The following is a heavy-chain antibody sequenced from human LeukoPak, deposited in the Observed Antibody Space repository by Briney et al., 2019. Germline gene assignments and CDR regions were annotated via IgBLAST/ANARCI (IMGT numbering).Heavy chain of an antibody. D-gene: IGHD6-19*01. Sequence: GESLKISCKGSEYSFTDYWIGCLRQMPGKSLECMGIIYPGDSDTRYSPSFQGQVTISADKSISTAYLQWSSLRASDTALYYCARLQSQWAFDYWGQGTLLTVSS. CDR3: ARLQSQWAFDY. CDR2: IYPGDSDT. J-gene: IGHJ4*02. CDR1: EYSFTDYW. V-gene: IGHV5-51*01.